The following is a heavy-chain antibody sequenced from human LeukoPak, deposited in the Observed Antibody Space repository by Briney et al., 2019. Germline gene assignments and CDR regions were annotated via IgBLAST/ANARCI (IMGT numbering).Heavy chain of an antibody. CDR1: GYTFTSYG. CDR3: ARGRGYDFWSGYGYYYYMDV. D-gene: IGHD3-3*01. J-gene: IGHJ6*03. V-gene: IGHV1-18*01. CDR2: ISAYNGNT. Sequence: GASVKVSCKASGYTFTSYGISWVRQAPGQGPECMGWISAYNGNTNYAQKLQGRVTMTTDTSTSTAYMELRSLRSDDTAVYYCARGRGYDFWSGYGYYYYMDVWGKGTTVTVSS.